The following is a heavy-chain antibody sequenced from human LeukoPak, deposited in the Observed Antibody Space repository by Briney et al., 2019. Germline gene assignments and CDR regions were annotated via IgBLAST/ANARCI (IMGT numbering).Heavy chain of an antibody. J-gene: IGHJ5*02. D-gene: IGHD6-6*01. V-gene: IGHV1-8*01. CDR3: ARGAARIIAARLNWFDP. CDR2: MNPNSGDT. Sequence: GALVKVSCKASGYTFTSYDINWVRQATGQGLEWMGWMNPNSGDTGYAQKFQGRVTMTRNTSISTAYMELSSLRSEDTAVYYCARGAARIIAARLNWFDPWGQGTLVTVSS. CDR1: GYTFTSYD.